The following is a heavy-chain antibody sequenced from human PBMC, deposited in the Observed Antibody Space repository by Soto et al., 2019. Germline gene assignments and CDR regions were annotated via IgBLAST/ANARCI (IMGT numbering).Heavy chain of an antibody. D-gene: IGHD3-16*01. Sequence: SETLSLTCTVSGASVNDCYWNWVRQPLGKGLEWIGFIHYTGSRIFNPSLQSRVTMSVDVSQNQFSLRLTSVTAADTAIYYCARWGHPAVKAFDIWGQGTTVTVSS. CDR3: ARWGHPAVKAFDI. CDR1: GASVNDCY. V-gene: IGHV4-59*02. CDR2: IHYTGSR. J-gene: IGHJ3*02.